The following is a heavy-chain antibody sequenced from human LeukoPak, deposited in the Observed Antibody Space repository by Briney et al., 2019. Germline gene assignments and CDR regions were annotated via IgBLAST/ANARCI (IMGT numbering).Heavy chain of an antibody. J-gene: IGHJ5*02. CDR3: ARLGYDFWSGYYSGGYWFDP. V-gene: IGHV4-34*01. Sequence: PSETLSLTCAVYGGSFSGYYWSWIRQPPGKGLEWIGEINHSGSTNYNPSLKSRVTISVDTSKNRFSLKLSSVTAADTAVYYCARLGYDFWSGYYSGGYWFDPWGQGTLVTVSS. D-gene: IGHD3-3*01. CDR1: GGSFSGYY. CDR2: INHSGST.